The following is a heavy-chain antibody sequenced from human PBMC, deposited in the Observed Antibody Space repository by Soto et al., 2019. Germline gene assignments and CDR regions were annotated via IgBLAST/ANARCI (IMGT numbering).Heavy chain of an antibody. CDR2: ISRSSSTT. J-gene: IGHJ4*02. V-gene: IGHV3-48*01. D-gene: IGHD3-16*01. Sequence: EVQLVESGGGLVQPGGSLRLSCAASGFTFSSNSMNWVRQAPGKGLEWVSYISRSSSTTYYADSVKGRFTISRDNAKNTLYLQMNSLRAEATAVYYCARDDEMGYFDYWGQGTLVTVSS. CDR1: GFTFSSNS. CDR3: ARDDEMGYFDY.